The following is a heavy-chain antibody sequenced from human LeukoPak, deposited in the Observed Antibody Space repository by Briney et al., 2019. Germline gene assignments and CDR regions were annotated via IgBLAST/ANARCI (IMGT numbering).Heavy chain of an antibody. CDR3: ARHHSHYYGLGRYYNDYYYMDV. CDR1: GYSISSGYY. J-gene: IGHJ6*03. D-gene: IGHD3-10*01. V-gene: IGHV4-38-2*01. CDR2: IYQTGST. Sequence: SETLSLSCAVSGYSISSGYYWGWIRQPPGKGLERIGNIYQTGSTYYNPSLKSRFTISLDTSKNQLSLKLSSVTAADTAVYYCARHHSHYYGLGRYYNDYYYMDVWGKGTTVTVSS.